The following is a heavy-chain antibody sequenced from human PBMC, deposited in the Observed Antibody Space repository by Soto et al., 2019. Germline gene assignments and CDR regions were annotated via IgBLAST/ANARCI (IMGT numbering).Heavy chain of an antibody. D-gene: IGHD3-3*01. CDR2: ISSSSSYT. CDR3: AKDRGRGSPVSGGMDV. J-gene: IGHJ6*02. CDR1: GFTFSDYY. V-gene: IGHV3-11*06. Sequence: TGGSLRLSCAASGFTFSDYYMSWIRQAPWPGLEWVSYISSSSSYTNYADSVKGRFTISRDNAKRSLYLQMNSLRAEDTAVYYCAKDRGRGSPVSGGMDVWGQGTTVTVSS.